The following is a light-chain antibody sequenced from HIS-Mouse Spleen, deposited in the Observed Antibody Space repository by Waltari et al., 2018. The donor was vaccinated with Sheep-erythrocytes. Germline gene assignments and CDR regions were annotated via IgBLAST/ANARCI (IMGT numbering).Light chain of an antibody. J-gene: IGKJ2*01. CDR2: AAS. V-gene: IGKV1-6*01. CDR1: QGIRND. CDR3: LQDYNYPYT. Sequence: AIQMTQSPSSLSASVGDRVTITCRASQGIRNDLGWYPQKPGTAPKLLIYAASSLHSGDPSRSSGSESGTDFTLTISSLQPEDFATYSCLQDYNYPYTFGQGTKLEIK.